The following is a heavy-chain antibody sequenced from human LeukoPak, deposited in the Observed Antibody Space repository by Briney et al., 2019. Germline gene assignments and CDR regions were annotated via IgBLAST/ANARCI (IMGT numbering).Heavy chain of an antibody. CDR1: GGSISSHY. CDR2: IHYSGST. D-gene: IGHD3-16*01. CDR3: AREYNGGAPNWFDP. Sequence: SETLSLTCTVSGGSISSHYWSWIRQPPGKGLEWIGYIHYSGSTNYNPSLQSRVTISVDTSKNQFSLKLSSVTAADTAVYYCAREYNGGAPNWFDPWGQGTLVTVSS. V-gene: IGHV4-59*11. J-gene: IGHJ5*02.